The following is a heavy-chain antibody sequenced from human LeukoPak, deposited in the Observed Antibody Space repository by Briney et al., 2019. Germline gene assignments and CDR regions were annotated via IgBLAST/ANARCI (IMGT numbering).Heavy chain of an antibody. CDR2: INHSGST. D-gene: IGHD6-13*01. CDR1: GGSFSGYY. CDR3: ARVTEDSSSWYGYYYYGMDV. Sequence: SETLSLTCAVYGGSFSGYYWSWIRQPPGKGLEWIGEINHSGSTNYNPSLKSRVTISVDTSKNQFSLKLSSVTAADTAVYYCARVTEDSSSWYGYYYYGMDVWGQGTTVTVSS. V-gene: IGHV4-34*01. J-gene: IGHJ6*02.